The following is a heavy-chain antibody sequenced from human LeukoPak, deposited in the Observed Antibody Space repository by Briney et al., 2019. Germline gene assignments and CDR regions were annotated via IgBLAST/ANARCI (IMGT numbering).Heavy chain of an antibody. CDR1: GFTFSSYA. J-gene: IGHJ4*02. V-gene: IGHV3-30-3*01. CDR2: ISYDGSNK. Sequence: PGGSLRLSCAASGFTFSSYAMHWVRRAPGKGLEWVAVISYDGSNKYYADSVKGRFTISRDNSKNTLYLQMNSLRAEDTAVYYCARDLPSGWYYFDYWGQGTLVTVSS. CDR3: ARDLPSGWYYFDY. D-gene: IGHD6-19*01.